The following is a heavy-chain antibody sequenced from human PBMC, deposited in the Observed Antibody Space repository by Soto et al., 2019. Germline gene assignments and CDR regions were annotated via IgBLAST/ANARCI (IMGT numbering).Heavy chain of an antibody. CDR3: ARVPTGGYDWN. Sequence: EVQLVESGGGLVQPGGSLRLSCAASGFTFSSYWMHWVRQAPGKGLVWVSRINSDGSTTNYAEPVKGRFTSSRDNAKNTLYLQMNSLRAEDTAVYYCARVPTGGYDWNWGQGTLVTVSS. CDR2: INSDGSTT. CDR1: GFTFSSYW. D-gene: IGHD5-12*01. V-gene: IGHV3-74*01. J-gene: IGHJ4*02.